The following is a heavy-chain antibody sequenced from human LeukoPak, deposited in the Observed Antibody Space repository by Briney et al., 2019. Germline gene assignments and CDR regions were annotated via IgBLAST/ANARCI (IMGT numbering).Heavy chain of an antibody. CDR3: ARMAPERLWFETRYYFDY. CDR2: ISAYNGNT. D-gene: IGHD3-10*01. V-gene: IGHV1-18*01. J-gene: IGHJ4*02. Sequence: ASVSVSCTASGYTFTSYGISWVRQAPGQGLEWRGWISAYNGNTNYAQTLQGRVTMTTDTSTSTAYMELRSLRSDDTAVYYCARMAPERLWFETRYYFDYWGQGTLVTVSS. CDR1: GYTFTSYG.